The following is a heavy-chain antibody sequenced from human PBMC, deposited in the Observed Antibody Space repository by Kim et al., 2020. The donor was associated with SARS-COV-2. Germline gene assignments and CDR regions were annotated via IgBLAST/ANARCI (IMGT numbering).Heavy chain of an antibody. J-gene: IGHJ4*02. CDR2: QDGSNK. Sequence: QDGSNKDYVDSVKGRFTISRDNAKNSLYLQMSSLRDEDTAVYYCVRHIDFWGQGTLVTVSS. CDR3: VRHIDF. D-gene: IGHD2-21*01. V-gene: IGHV3-7*01.